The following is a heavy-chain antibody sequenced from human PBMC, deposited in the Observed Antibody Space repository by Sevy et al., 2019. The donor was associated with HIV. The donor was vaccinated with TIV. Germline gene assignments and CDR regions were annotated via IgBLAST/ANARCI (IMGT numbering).Heavy chain of an antibody. V-gene: IGHV3-30-3*01. D-gene: IGHD3-22*01. CDR2: ISYDGSNK. J-gene: IGHJ4*02. Sequence: GGSLRLSCAASGFTFSSYAMHWVRQAPGKGLEWVAVISYDGSNKYYADSVKGRFTISRDNSKSTLYLQMNSLRAEDTAVYYCARDTYYDSSGYYGYWGQGTLVTVSS. CDR1: GFTFSSYA. CDR3: ARDTYYDSSGYYGY.